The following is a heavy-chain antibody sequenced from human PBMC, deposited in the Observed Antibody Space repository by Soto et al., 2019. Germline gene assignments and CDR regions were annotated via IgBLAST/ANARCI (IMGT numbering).Heavy chain of an antibody. J-gene: IGHJ6*02. CDR2: ISASNGNT. Sequence: QVQLVQSGAEVKKSGASVKVSCKASGYTFTSYGFSWVRQAPGQGLEWMGWISASNGNTNYAQKLQGRVTMTTDTSTSTAYMELSSLTSDDTAVYYCARDTVRYCRDGVCYQGYYAFDMYVWGQGTTVTVS. CDR3: ARDTVRYCRDGVCYQGYYAFDMYV. CDR1: GYTFTSYG. V-gene: IGHV1-18*01. D-gene: IGHD2-8*01.